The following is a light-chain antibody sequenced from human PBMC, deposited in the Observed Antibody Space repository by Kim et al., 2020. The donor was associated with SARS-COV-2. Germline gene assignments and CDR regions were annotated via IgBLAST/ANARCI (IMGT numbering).Light chain of an antibody. J-gene: IGLJ1*01. V-gene: IGLV2-14*03. CDR3: SSYTRSSTNYV. CDR1: SSDAGGYNY. CDR2: DVS. Sequence: HSLTISCTGTSSDAGGYNYVSWYQQHPGKAPKLMIYDVSNRPSGVSNRFSGSKSGNTASLTISGLQAEDEADYYCSSYTRSSTNYVFGTGTKVTVL.